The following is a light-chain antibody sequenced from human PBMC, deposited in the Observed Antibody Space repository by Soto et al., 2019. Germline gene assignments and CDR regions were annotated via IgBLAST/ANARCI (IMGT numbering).Light chain of an antibody. Sequence: QSVLTQPPSVSAAPGEKVSISCSGGSSNIGSNYVSWYQQLPGAAPKLLIYDNNKRLSWIPDRFSGSASGTSATLGITGLQTGDEADYYCGTWDSSLPVSVVFGGGTQLTVL. CDR2: DNN. CDR3: GTWDSSLPVSVV. V-gene: IGLV1-51*01. CDR1: SSNIGSNY. J-gene: IGLJ2*01.